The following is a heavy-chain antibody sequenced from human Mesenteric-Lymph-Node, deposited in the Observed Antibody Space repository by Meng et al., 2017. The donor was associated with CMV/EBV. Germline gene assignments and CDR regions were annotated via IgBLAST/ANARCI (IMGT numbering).Heavy chain of an antibody. CDR2: INGDGSST. Sequence: ASCFPFNDSWLHWVRQAPGKGLVWVSRINGDGSSTTYADSVKGRFTISRDNAKNTLYLQMNSLRVEDTAVYYCAREVVVTGDWYFDLWGRGTLVTVSS. D-gene: IGHD2-21*02. J-gene: IGHJ2*01. CDR3: AREVVVTGDWYFDL. V-gene: IGHV3-74*01. CDR1: CFPFNDSW.